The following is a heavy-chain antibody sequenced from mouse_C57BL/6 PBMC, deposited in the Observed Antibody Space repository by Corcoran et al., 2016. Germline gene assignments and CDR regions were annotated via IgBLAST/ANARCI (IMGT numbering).Heavy chain of an antibody. V-gene: IGHV9-3*01. Sequence: QIQLVQSGPELKKPGETVKISCKASGYTFTTYGMSWVKQAPGKGLKWMGWINTYSGVPTYADDFKGRFVFSLETSASTAYLQINHLKNEDTATYFCARRYDYDYCAMDYCGQGTSVTVSS. CDR2: INTYSGVP. D-gene: IGHD2-4*01. CDR1: GYTFTTYG. J-gene: IGHJ4*01. CDR3: ARRYDYDYCAMDY.